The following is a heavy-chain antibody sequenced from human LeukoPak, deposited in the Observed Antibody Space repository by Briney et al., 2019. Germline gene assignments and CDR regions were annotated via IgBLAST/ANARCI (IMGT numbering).Heavy chain of an antibody. CDR1: GYTFTSYY. Sequence: ASVKVSCKASGYTFTSYYMHWVRQAPGQGLEWMGIINPSGGSTSYAQKFQGRVTMTRDTSTSTVYMELSSLRSEDTAVYYCARDLQFYGSGSRVEGYWGQGTLVTVSS. J-gene: IGHJ4*02. D-gene: IGHD3-10*01. V-gene: IGHV1-46*01. CDR2: INPSGGST. CDR3: ARDLQFYGSGSRVEGY.